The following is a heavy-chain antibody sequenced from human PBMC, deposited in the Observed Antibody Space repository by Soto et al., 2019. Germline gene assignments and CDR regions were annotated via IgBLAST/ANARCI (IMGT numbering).Heavy chain of an antibody. J-gene: IGHJ6*02. CDR2: ISYDGSNK. CDR1: GFTFSSYA. CDR3: ARFLWLPSSPKFGAGMDV. D-gene: IGHD5-18*01. V-gene: IGHV3-30-3*01. Sequence: GGSLRLSCAASGFTFSSYAMHWVRQAPGKGLEWVAVISYDGSNKYYADSVKGRFTISRDNSKNTLYLQMNSLRAEDTAVYYCARFLWLPSSPKFGAGMDVWGQGTTVTVSS.